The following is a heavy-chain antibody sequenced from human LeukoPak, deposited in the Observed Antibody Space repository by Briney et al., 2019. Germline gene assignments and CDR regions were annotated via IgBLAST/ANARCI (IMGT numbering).Heavy chain of an antibody. CDR3: ARGLPNDY. J-gene: IGHJ4*02. CDR2: INHSGST. V-gene: IGHV4-34*01. CDR1: GGSFSGYY. Sequence: SETLSLTCAVYGGSFSGYYWSWIRQPPGKGLEWIGEINHSGSTNYNPSLKSRVTISVDTSKNQFSLKLSAVTAADTAVYYCARGLPNDYWGKGTLVTVSS.